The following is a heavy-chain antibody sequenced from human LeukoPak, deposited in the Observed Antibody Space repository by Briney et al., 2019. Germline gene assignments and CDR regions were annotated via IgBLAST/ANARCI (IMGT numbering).Heavy chain of an antibody. CDR2: MNPDSGST. Sequence: ASVKVSCKASGYTFTSYYMHWVRQATGQGLEWMGWMNPDSGSTGYAQKFQGRVTITRNTSISTAYMDLSRLRSEDTAVYYCARVARGPAGTLGYWGQGTLVTVSS. V-gene: IGHV1-8*03. D-gene: IGHD3-10*01. CDR3: ARVARGPAGTLGY. J-gene: IGHJ4*02. CDR1: GYTFTSYY.